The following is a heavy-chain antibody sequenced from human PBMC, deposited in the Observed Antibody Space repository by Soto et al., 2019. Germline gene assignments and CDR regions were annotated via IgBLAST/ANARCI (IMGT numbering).Heavy chain of an antibody. V-gene: IGHV1-8*01. D-gene: IGHD6-6*01. Sequence: GAPGELCCEACGGSFDSYAMRWVRQATGQGLEWMGWIIPNCGTTNYAQKFQGRVTMTRNTSISTAYMELSSLRSEDTAVYYCARGSSGAALDPYYYYGMDVWGQGTTVTVSS. CDR2: IIPNCGTT. CDR1: GGSFDSYA. J-gene: IGHJ6*02. CDR3: ARGSSGAALDPYYYYGMDV.